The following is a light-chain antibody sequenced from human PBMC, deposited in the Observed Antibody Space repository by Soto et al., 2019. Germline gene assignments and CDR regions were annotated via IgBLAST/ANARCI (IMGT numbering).Light chain of an antibody. V-gene: IGLV2-14*01. CDR1: NSDLGNYKY. J-gene: IGLJ3*02. CDR2: EVT. CDR3: SSYTTTITG. Sequence: QSALTQPASVSGSPGQSVTIPCTGTNSDLGNYKYVSWYQQYPGKPPQLLIYEVTNRPLGVSNRFSGSKSGNTASLTISGLQAEDEADYYCSSYTTTITGFGGGTKLTVL.